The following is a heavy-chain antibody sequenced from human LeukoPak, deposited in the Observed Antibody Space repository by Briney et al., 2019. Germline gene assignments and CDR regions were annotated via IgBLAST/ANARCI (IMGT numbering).Heavy chain of an antibody. V-gene: IGHV3-9*01. Sequence: GGSLRLSCAASGFTFDDYAMHWVRQAPGKGLEWVSGISWNSGSIGYADSVKGRFTISRDNAKNSLYLQMNSLRAEDTALYYCAKDISHYGDYVFDYWGQGTLVTVSS. CDR3: AKDISHYGDYVFDY. CDR2: ISWNSGSI. D-gene: IGHD4-17*01. J-gene: IGHJ4*02. CDR1: GFTFDDYA.